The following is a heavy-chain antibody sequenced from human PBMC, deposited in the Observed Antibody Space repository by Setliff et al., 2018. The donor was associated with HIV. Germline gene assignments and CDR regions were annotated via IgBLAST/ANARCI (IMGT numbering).Heavy chain of an antibody. Sequence: LRLSCAASGFTFTISWMNWVRQAPGKGLEWVANINPDGSHGDYVDSVKGRFTISRDNAKNSLYLQMNSLRAEDTAVYYCARDRAYASFDYWGQGALVTVSS. D-gene: IGHD3-16*01. J-gene: IGHJ4*02. V-gene: IGHV3-7*03. CDR2: INPDGSHG. CDR1: GFTFTISW. CDR3: ARDRAYASFDY.